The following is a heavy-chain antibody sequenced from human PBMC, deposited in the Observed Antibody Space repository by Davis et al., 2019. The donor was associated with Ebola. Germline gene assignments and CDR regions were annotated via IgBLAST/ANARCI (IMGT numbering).Heavy chain of an antibody. D-gene: IGHD5-12*01. V-gene: IGHV1-18*04. CDR2: ISPHNGNT. J-gene: IGHJ3*02. Sequence: ASVKVSCKTSGYPFTSSGVTWVRQAPGQGLQWMGWISPHNGNTKYAEKFQGRVTVTRDTFTTTVYMDLSSLRSEDTALYYCTTPGGQDSGYDVFDIWGQGTMVTVSS. CDR3: TTPGGQDSGYDVFDI. CDR1: GYPFTSSG.